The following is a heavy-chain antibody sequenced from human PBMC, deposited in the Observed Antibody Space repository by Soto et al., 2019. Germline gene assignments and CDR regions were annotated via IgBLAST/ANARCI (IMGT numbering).Heavy chain of an antibody. Sequence: SETLSLTCTVSGGSINDFYWSWIRQPPGKGLEWIGYIYYSGSTDYNPSLKGRVTISVDNAKNSLHLQMNSLRAEDTAVYYCTRDASRDSSARGWFDPWGPGTLVTVSS. D-gene: IGHD6-13*01. J-gene: IGHJ5*02. V-gene: IGHV4-59*12. CDR1: GGSINDFY. CDR2: IYYSGST. CDR3: TRDASRDSSARGWFDP.